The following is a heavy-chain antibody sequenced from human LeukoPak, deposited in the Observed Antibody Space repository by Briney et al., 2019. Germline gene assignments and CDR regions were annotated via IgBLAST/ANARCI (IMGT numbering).Heavy chain of an antibody. CDR1: GFTFSDYY. CDR2: ISSGGSTI. D-gene: IGHD6-13*01. J-gene: IGHJ4*01. CDR3: ARRAAAVSWFDD. Sequence: GGSLRLSCAVSGFTFSDYYMSWIRQAPGKGLEWVSYISSGGSTISHADSVKGRFTISRDNAKNSLYLQMNSLRAEDPAVYDSARRAAAVSWFDDWSQRTLVTVSA. V-gene: IGHV3-11*01.